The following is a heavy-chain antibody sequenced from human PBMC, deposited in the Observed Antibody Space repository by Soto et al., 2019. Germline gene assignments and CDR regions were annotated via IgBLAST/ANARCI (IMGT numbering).Heavy chain of an antibody. V-gene: IGHV3-23*01. J-gene: IGHJ4*02. Sequence: EVQMLESGGGLVQPGGSLRLSCAASGFTFSIYAMSWVRQSRGKGLEWVSSISTSGGSTYYADSVKGRFTISRDNSKNTLYLQMNRLRDEDTAVYYCWKSPGYDSRGYYSNVDYWGQGTLVTVSS. CDR1: GFTFSIYA. D-gene: IGHD3-22*01. CDR2: ISTSGGST. CDR3: WKSPGYDSRGYYSNVDY.